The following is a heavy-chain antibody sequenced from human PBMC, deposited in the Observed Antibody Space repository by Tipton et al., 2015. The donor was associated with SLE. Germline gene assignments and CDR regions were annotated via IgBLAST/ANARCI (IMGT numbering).Heavy chain of an antibody. CDR3: ARGGGSYYDY. Sequence: LRLSCTVSGGSLSSGNYYWSWIRQPAGKGLEWIGRLYASGSTSYNPSLKSRVTISVDRSKNQFSLKLSSVTAADTAVYYCARGGGSYYDYWGQGTLVTVSS. V-gene: IGHV4-61*02. D-gene: IGHD1-26*01. CDR2: LYASGST. J-gene: IGHJ4*02. CDR1: GGSLSSGNYY.